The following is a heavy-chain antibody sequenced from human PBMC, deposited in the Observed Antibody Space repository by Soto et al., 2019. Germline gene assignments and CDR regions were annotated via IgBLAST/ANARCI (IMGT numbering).Heavy chain of an antibody. J-gene: IGHJ6*02. D-gene: IGHD6-19*01. Sequence: EVQLVESGGGLVQPGGSLRLSCAASGFTFSSYWMHWVRQAPGKGLVWVSRINSDGSSTSYADSVKARFTISRDNATNAVYLQMNSLRAEDTAVYYCASPYMYSSGLYFYGMDVWGQGPTVTVS. CDR3: ASPYMYSSGLYFYGMDV. V-gene: IGHV3-74*01. CDR1: GFTFSSYW. CDR2: INSDGSST.